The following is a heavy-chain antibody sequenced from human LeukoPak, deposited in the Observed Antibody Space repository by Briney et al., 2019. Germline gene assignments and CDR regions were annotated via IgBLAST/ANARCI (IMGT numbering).Heavy chain of an antibody. D-gene: IGHD2-15*01. CDR3: AKDLGYCSGGSFYSSDYFDY. Sequence: GGSLRLSCAASGFTSSSYGMHWVRQAPGKGLEWVAFIRYDGSNKYYADSVKGRFTISRDNSKNTLYLQMNSLRAEDTAVYYCAKDLGYCSGGSFYSSDYFDYWGQGTLVTVSS. J-gene: IGHJ4*02. V-gene: IGHV3-30*02. CDR2: IRYDGSNK. CDR1: GFTSSSYG.